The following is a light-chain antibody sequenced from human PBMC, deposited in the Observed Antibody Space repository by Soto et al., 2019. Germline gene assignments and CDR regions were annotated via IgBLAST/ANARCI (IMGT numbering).Light chain of an antibody. J-gene: IGLJ3*02. CDR2: GNT. V-gene: IGLV1-40*01. CDR3: QSYDSSLSGWV. CDR1: SSNIGAGYY. Sequence: QSVLTQPPSVSGAPGQRVTISCTGSSSNIGAGYYVHWYQQLPGTAPKLLIYGNTNRPSGVPDRFSGSQSGTSASLAITGLQAEDEAGYYCQSYDSSLSGWVFGGGTKVTVL.